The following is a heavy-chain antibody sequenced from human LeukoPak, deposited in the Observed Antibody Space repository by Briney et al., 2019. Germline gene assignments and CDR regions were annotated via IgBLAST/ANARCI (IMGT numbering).Heavy chain of an antibody. Sequence: PGRSLRLSCAASGFIFSNYGMHWVRQAPGKGLEWVAVIWYDGTNKYYADSVKGRFTISRDNSKNTLYLQMNSLRAEDTAVYYCARATVTRWFDPWGQGTLVTVSS. D-gene: IGHD4-17*01. CDR2: IWYDGTNK. V-gene: IGHV3-33*08. J-gene: IGHJ5*02. CDR3: ARATVTRWFDP. CDR1: GFIFSNYG.